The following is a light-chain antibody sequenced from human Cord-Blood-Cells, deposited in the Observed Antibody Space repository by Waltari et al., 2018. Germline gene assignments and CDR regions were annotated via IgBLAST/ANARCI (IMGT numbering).Light chain of an antibody. CDR1: SSDVGSSNL. Sequence: QSALTQPTSVSGSPGQSITISCPGTSSDVGSSNLVSWYQQHPGKAPKLMIYEGSKRPSGVSNRFSGSKSGNTASLTISGLQAEDEADYYCCSYAGSSTFRVFGGGTKLTVL. CDR3: CSYAGSSTFRV. CDR2: EGS. J-gene: IGLJ3*02. V-gene: IGLV2-23*01.